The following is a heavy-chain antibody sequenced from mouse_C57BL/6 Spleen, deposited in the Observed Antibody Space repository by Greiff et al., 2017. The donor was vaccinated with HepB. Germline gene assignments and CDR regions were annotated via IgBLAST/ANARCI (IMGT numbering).Heavy chain of an antibody. CDR2: IDPENGDT. Sequence: EVQLQQSGAELVRPGASVKLSCTASGFNIKDDYMHWVKQRPEQGLEWIGWIDPENGDTEYASKFQGKATITADTSSHTAYLQLRSLTSEDTAVYYCTGALGAMDNCGQGTSVTVSS. D-gene: IGHD4-1*01. CDR1: GFNIKDDY. CDR3: TGALGAMDN. V-gene: IGHV14-4*01. J-gene: IGHJ4*01.